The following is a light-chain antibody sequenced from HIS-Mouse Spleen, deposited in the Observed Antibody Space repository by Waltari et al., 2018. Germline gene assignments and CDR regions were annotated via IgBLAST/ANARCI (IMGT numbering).Light chain of an antibody. Sequence: QSALTQPRSVSGSPGQSVTISCTGTSSDVGGYNYVSWYQQHPGKAPKLMIYDVSKRPSGLPVRFSGSKSGNTASLTISGLQAEDEADYYCCSYAGSYSYVFGTGTKVTVL. V-gene: IGLV2-11*01. J-gene: IGLJ1*01. CDR3: CSYAGSYSYV. CDR1: SSDVGGYNY. CDR2: DVS.